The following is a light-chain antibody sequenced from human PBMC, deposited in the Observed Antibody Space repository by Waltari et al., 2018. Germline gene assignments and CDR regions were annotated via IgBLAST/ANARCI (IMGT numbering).Light chain of an antibody. J-gene: IGLJ1*01. CDR1: DSDVGAYDF. CDR2: EVS. Sequence: QSALTQPASVSGSPGQSITISCLGTDSDVGAYDFVPWYQQHPGKAPHLIIYEVSNRPSGISNRFSASKSGNTASLTISGLQAEDEADYYCSSYTTSTAPGVFGTGTRVTVL. V-gene: IGLV2-14*01. CDR3: SSYTTSTAPGV.